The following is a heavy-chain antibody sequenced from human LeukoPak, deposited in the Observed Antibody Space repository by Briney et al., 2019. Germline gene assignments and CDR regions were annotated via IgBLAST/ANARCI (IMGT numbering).Heavy chain of an antibody. CDR2: IYYSGST. Sequence: PSETLSLTCTVSGGSISSSSYYWGWIRQPPGKGLEWIGSIYYSGSTYYNPSLKSRVTISVDTSKNQFSLKLSSVTAADTAVYYCARPFVDSSSWSSYFDYWGQGTLVTVSS. CDR3: ARPFVDSSSWSSYFDY. J-gene: IGHJ4*02. CDR1: GGSISSSSYY. V-gene: IGHV4-39*01. D-gene: IGHD6-13*01.